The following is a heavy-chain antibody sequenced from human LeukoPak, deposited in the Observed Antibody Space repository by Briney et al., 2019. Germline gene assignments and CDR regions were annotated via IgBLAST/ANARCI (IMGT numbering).Heavy chain of an antibody. V-gene: IGHV3-48*03. J-gene: IGHJ6*03. CDR1: GFTFSSYE. CDR2: ISSSGSTI. Sequence: GGSLRLSCAASGFTFSSYEMDWVRQAPGKGLEWVSYISSSGSTIYYADSVKGRFTISRDNAKNSLYLQMNSLRAEDTAVYYCAKDLPNNSGYDISYMDVWGKGTTVTVSS. CDR3: AKDLPNNSGYDISYMDV. D-gene: IGHD5-12*01.